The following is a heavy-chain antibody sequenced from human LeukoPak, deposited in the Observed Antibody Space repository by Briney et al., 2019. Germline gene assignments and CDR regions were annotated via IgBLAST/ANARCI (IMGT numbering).Heavy chain of an antibody. CDR1: GFTFSSYW. D-gene: IGHD6-13*01. J-gene: IGHJ4*02. CDR2: IKQDGSEK. V-gene: IGHV3-7*01. Sequence: GGSLRLSCAASGFTFSSYWMSWVRQAPGKGLEWVANIKQDGSEKYYVDSVKGRFTISRDNAKNSLYLQMNSLRAEDTAVYYCARDWGCAACIAAAATDYWGQGTLVTVSS. CDR3: ARDWGCAACIAAAATDY.